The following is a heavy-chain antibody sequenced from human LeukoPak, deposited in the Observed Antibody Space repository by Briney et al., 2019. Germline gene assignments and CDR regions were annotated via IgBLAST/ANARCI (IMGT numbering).Heavy chain of an antibody. CDR1: GDSISSYY. Sequence: PSETLSLTCTVSGDSISSYYWSWIRQPPGKGLAWIGYIFYSGSTNFNPSLKSRVTISVDTSKNQFSLKLSSVTAADTAVYYCARGDCSSTSCQTFDYWGQGTLVTVSS. CDR2: IFYSGST. V-gene: IGHV4-59*01. D-gene: IGHD2-2*01. CDR3: ARGDCSSTSCQTFDY. J-gene: IGHJ4*02.